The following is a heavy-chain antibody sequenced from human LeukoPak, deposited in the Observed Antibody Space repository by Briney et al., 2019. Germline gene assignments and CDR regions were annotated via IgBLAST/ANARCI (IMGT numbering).Heavy chain of an antibody. CDR1: GGSISSYY. CDR2: IYYSGST. Sequence: SETLSLTCTVSGGSISSYYWSWIRQPPGKGLEWIGYIYYSGSTNYNPSLKSRVTISVDTSKNQFSLKLSSVTAADTAVYYCASYVLDFDYWGQGTLVTVSS. J-gene: IGHJ4*02. D-gene: IGHD2-8*02. V-gene: IGHV4-59*12. CDR3: ASYVLDFDY.